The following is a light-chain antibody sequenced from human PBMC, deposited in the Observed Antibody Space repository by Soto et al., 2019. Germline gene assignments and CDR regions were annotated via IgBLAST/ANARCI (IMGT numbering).Light chain of an antibody. CDR2: KAS. Sequence: DIQMTQSPSTLSASVGDRVIISWRASQTISSWLAWYQQKPGKAPKLLIYKASTLKSGVPSRFSGSGSGTEFTLTISSLQPDDFATYYCQHYNSYSEAFGQGTKVDIK. CDR3: QHYNSYSEA. V-gene: IGKV1-5*03. J-gene: IGKJ1*01. CDR1: QTISSW.